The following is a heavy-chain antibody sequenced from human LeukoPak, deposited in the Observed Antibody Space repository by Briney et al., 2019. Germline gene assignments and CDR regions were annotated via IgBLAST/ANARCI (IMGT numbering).Heavy chain of an antibody. CDR3: ARLRIAVAGTTGDY. D-gene: IGHD6-19*01. J-gene: IGHJ4*02. V-gene: IGHV3-48*01. CDR2: ISSSSSTI. Sequence: GGPLRLSCAASGFTFSSYSMNWVRQAPGKGLEWVSYISSSSSTIYYADSVKGRFTISRDNAKNSLYLQMNSLRAEDTAVYYCARLRIAVAGTTGDYWGQGTLVTVSS. CDR1: GFTFSSYS.